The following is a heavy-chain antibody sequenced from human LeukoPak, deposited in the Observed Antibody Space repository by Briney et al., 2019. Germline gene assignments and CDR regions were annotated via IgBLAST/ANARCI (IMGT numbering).Heavy chain of an antibody. CDR2: IYYSGST. Sequence: SETLSLTCTVSGGSTSSSRYYWGWIRQPPGKRLEWIGSIYYSGSTYYNSSLKSRVTISVDTSKIQFSVEMSSVTAADTAVYYCAGQTSVLGYCSSTSCLPDYWGRGNLVTVSS. J-gene: IGHJ4*02. D-gene: IGHD2-2*03. V-gene: IGHV4-39*01. CDR1: GGSTSSSRYY. CDR3: AGQTSVLGYCSSTSCLPDY.